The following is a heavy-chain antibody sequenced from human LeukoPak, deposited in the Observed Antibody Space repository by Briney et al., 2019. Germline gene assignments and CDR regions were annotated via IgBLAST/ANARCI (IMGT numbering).Heavy chain of an antibody. V-gene: IGHV6-1*01. CDR2: TYYGSKWYY. Sequence: PSQTLSLTCAISGDSVSSNSGTWNWIRQSPSRGLEWLGRTYYGSKWYYDYAVSLKSRITINADTSKNLFSLQLTSVTPEDTAVYYCARGKSKRLDVWGQGTTVTVSS. D-gene: IGHD5/OR15-5a*01. CDR1: GDSVSSNSGT. J-gene: IGHJ6*02. CDR3: ARGKSKRLDV.